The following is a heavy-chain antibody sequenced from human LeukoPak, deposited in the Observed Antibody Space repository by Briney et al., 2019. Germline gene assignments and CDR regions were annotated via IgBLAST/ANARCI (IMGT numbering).Heavy chain of an antibody. D-gene: IGHD2-2*03. V-gene: IGHV4-34*01. CDR1: GGSFSGYY. J-gene: IGHJ4*02. Sequence: SETLSLTCAVYGGSFSGYYWSWIRQPPGKGLEWIGEINHSGSTNYNPSLKSRVTISVDTSKNQFSLKLSSVTAADTAVYYCARDGFPDYWGQGTLVIVSS. CDR3: ARDGFPDY. CDR2: INHSGST.